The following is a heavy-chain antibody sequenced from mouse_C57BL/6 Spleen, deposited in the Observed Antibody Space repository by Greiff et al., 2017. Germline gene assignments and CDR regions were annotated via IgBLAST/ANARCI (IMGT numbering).Heavy chain of an antibody. V-gene: IGHV2-9-1*01. Sequence: VKLMESGPGLVAPSQSLSITCTVSGFSLTSYAISWVRQPPGKGLEWLGVIWTGGGTNYNSALKSRLSISKDNSKSQVFLKMNSLQTDDTARYYCARNRDYDNLYYAMDYWGQGTSVTVSS. D-gene: IGHD2-4*01. J-gene: IGHJ4*01. CDR1: GFSLTSYA. CDR2: IWTGGGT. CDR3: ARNRDYDNLYYAMDY.